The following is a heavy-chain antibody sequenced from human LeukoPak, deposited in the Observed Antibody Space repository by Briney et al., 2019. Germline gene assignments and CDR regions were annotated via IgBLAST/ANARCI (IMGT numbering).Heavy chain of an antibody. Sequence: GGSLRLSCVASGFTFSNYWMSWVRQAPGKGLEWVSGISGSGGTTHYADSVKGRFTISRDNSKNTLYLQMNSLRAEDTAVYYCGSGSYYYDSTGWFDYWGQGTLVTVSS. CDR1: GFTFSNYW. V-gene: IGHV3-23*01. CDR3: GSGSYYYDSTGWFDY. CDR2: ISGSGGTT. D-gene: IGHD3-22*01. J-gene: IGHJ4*02.